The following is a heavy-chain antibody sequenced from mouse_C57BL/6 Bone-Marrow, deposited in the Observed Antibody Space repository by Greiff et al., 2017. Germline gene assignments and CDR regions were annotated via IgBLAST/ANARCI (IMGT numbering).Heavy chain of an antibody. J-gene: IGHJ2*01. Sequence: QVQLKQPGAELVRPGSSVKLSCKASGYTFTSYWMHWVKQRPIQGLEWIGNIDPSDSETHYNQKFKDKATLTVDKSSSTAYMQLSSLTSEDAAVYYCARRGSFDYWGQGTTLTVSS. CDR3: ARRGSFDY. CDR1: GYTFTSYW. V-gene: IGHV1-52*01. CDR2: IDPSDSET.